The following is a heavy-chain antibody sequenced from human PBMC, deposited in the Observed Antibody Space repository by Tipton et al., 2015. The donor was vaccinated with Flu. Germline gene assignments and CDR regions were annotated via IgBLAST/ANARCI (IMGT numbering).Heavy chain of an antibody. Sequence: QSGAEVKKPGASVKVSCKVSGSIFTSYAITWVRQVPGQGLEWMGWISPYTGNTNYAQSFQGRVSMTTDASTNTAYMELRSLRSDDTATYYCARDVAQGVVVGTVSPVGDYWGQGTLVTVSS. CDR3: ARDVAQGVVVGTVSPVGDY. V-gene: IGHV1-18*01. J-gene: IGHJ4*02. CDR1: GSIFTSYA. D-gene: IGHD2-21*01. CDR2: ISPYTGNT.